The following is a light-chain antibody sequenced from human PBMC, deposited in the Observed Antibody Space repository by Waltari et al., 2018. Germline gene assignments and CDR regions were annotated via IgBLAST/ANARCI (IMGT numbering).Light chain of an antibody. CDR1: LSINNY. V-gene: IGKV1-39*01. CDR3: QQSSSTPPNT. CDR2: TAS. J-gene: IGKJ2*01. Sequence: DIQMTQSPSSLSASVGDRVTITCRASLSINNYLNWYQHKPGKAPKLLIYTASSLHSGVPSRFSGSGSGTDFTLTISSLLPEDIATYYCQQSSSTPPNTFGQGTKLEIK.